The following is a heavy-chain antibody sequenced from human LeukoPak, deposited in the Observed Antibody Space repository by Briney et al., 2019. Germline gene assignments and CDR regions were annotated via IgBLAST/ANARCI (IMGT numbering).Heavy chain of an antibody. CDR1: VDSVSSNSAT. Sequence: SQTLSLTCAISVDSVSSNSATWNWIRQSPSRGLEWLGRTYYRSKWYNEYAPSVKGRIAFNADISKNQFSLQLNSVTPEDTAEYYCARALSRYFDYWGQGTLVAVSS. D-gene: IGHD5/OR15-5a*01. CDR2: TYYRSKWYN. V-gene: IGHV6-1*01. CDR3: ARALSRYFDY. J-gene: IGHJ4*02.